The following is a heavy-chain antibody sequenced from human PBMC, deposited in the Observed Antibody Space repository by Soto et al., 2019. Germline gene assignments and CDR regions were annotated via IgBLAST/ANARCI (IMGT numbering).Heavy chain of an antibody. J-gene: IGHJ4*02. CDR3: ASDLVLGSGSLGH. CDR2: IRGDGADS. Sequence: EVQLVESGGGXXXXGGXXXLSCAASXFXXXXXWMHXXXQAPGKGLVWVARIRGDGADSNYADSVKGRFTISRDNDKSTLYLQMNSLRAEDTAVYYCASDLVLGSGSLGHWGQGTLVTVSS. D-gene: IGHD3-10*01. CDR1: XFXXXXXW. V-gene: IGHV3-74*01.